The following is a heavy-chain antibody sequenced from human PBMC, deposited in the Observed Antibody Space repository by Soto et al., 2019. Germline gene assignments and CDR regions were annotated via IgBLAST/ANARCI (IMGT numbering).Heavy chain of an antibody. V-gene: IGHV4-59*02. D-gene: IGHD3-22*01. J-gene: IGHJ3*02. CDR3: ARSPTSAYYYPGAFDI. Sequence: PSETLSLTCTVSGDSVSSYYWSWIRQPPGKGLEWIAYIYYSGSTNYNPSLKSRVTISVDTSKNQFSLKLSSVTAADTAVYYCARSPTSAYYYPGAFDIWGQGTMVT. CDR2: IYYSGST. CDR1: GDSVSSYY.